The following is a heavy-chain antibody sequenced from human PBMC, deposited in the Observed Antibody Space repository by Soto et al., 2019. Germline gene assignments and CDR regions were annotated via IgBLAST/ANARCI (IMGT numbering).Heavy chain of an antibody. CDR3: AKADFQLLWSFDY. CDR2: ISYDGSNK. CDR1: GFTFSSYG. J-gene: IGHJ4*02. V-gene: IGHV3-30*18. D-gene: IGHD3-10*01. Sequence: PGGSLRLSCAASGFTFSSYGMHWVRQAPGKGLEWVAVISYDGSNKYYADSVKGRFTISRDNSKNTLYLQMNSLRAEDTAVYYCAKADFQLLWSFDYWGQGTLVTVSS.